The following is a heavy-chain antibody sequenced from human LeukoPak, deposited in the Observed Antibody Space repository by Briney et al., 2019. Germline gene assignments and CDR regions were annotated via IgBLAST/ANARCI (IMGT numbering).Heavy chain of an antibody. V-gene: IGHV4-31*03. J-gene: IGHJ3*02. CDR2: IYYSGST. CDR3: ARETTVTSYAFDI. Sequence: PSETLSLTCTVSGGSISSGGYYWSWIRQHPGKGLEWIGYIYYSGSTYYNPSLKSRVTISVDTSKNQFSLKLSSVTAADTAVYYCARETTVTSYAFDIWGQGTMATVSS. CDR1: GGSISSGGYY. D-gene: IGHD4-11*01.